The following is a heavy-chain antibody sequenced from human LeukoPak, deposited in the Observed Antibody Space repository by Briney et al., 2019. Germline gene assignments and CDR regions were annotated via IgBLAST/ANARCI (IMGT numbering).Heavy chain of an antibody. V-gene: IGHV3-21*01. CDR3: EASFERAAVDY. CDR2: ISSSSSYI. Sequence: GSLRLSCAASGFTFSSYSMNWVRQAPGKGLEWVSSISSSSSYIYYADSVKGRFTISRDNAKNSLYLQMNSLSDEDTAVYYCEASFERAAVDYWGQGTLVTVSS. D-gene: IGHD3-9*01. J-gene: IGHJ4*02. CDR1: GFTFSSYS.